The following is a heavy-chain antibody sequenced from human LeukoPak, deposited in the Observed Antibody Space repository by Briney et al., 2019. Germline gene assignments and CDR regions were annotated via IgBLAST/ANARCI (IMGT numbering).Heavy chain of an antibody. D-gene: IGHD3-22*01. J-gene: IGHJ4*02. CDR1: GGSISSYY. V-gene: IGHV4-4*07. CDR2: IYPSGST. Sequence: PSETLSLTCTVSGGSISSYYWSWIRQPAGKGLEWIGRIYPSGSTSYNPSLKSRVTMSVDRSKNQFSLRLSSVTAADTAVYYCARDGAYYDFDYWGQGTLVTISS. CDR3: ARDGAYYDFDY.